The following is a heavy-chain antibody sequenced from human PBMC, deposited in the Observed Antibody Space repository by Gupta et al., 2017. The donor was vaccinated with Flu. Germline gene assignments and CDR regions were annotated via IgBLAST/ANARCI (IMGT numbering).Heavy chain of an antibody. V-gene: IGHV1-3*01. CDR2: INAGNGNT. D-gene: IGHD3-22*01. Sequence: RLEWMGWINAGNGNTKYSQKFQGRVTITRDTSASTAYMELSSLRSEDTAVYYCARSQENDSSGYYGDGWFDPWGQGTLVTVSS. J-gene: IGHJ5*02. CDR3: ARSQENDSSGYYGDGWFDP.